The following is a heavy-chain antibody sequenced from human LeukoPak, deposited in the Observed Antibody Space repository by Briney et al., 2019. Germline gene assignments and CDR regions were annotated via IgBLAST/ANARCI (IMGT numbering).Heavy chain of an antibody. D-gene: IGHD3-22*01. J-gene: IGHJ3*02. Sequence: GGSLRLSCAASGFTFSSYSMNWVRQAPGKGLEWVSSISSSSSYIYYADSVKGRFTISRDNAKNSLYLQMNSLRAEDTAVYYCAKDRIDRSGYYDAFDIWGHGTMVTVSS. CDR2: ISSSSSYI. V-gene: IGHV3-21*04. CDR1: GFTFSSYS. CDR3: AKDRIDRSGYYDAFDI.